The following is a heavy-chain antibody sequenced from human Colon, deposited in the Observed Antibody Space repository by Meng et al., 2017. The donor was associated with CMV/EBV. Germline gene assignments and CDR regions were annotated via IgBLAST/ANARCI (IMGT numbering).Heavy chain of an antibody. CDR2: IYYSGST. CDR1: GASISTSSYF. CDR3: ARQKPGITDAMDV. Sequence: SETLSLTCTVSGASISTSSYFWGWVRQPPGKGLEWIATIYYSGSTDYNPSLQRRVTMSVDTSKNHFSLKLSSVTVADTAVYYCARQKPGITDAMDVWGHGTTVTVSS. V-gene: IGHV4-39*02. J-gene: IGHJ6*02. D-gene: IGHD1-14*01.